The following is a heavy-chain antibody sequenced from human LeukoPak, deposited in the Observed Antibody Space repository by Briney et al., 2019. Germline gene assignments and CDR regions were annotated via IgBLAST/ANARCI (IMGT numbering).Heavy chain of an antibody. CDR2: ISAYNGNT. V-gene: IGHV1-18*01. D-gene: IGHD2-2*01. Sequence: ASVKVSCKASGYTFTSFGISWVRQAPGQGLEWMGWISAYNGNTSYAQKLQGRVTMTTDTSTSTAYMELRSLRSDDTAVYYCARVGRYCSSTSCHDRRRLNWFDPWGQGTLVTVSS. J-gene: IGHJ5*02. CDR1: GYTFTSFG. CDR3: ARVGRYCSSTSCHDRRRLNWFDP.